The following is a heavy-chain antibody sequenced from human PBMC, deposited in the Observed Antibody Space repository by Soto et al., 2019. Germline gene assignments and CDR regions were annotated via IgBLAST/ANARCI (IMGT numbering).Heavy chain of an antibody. D-gene: IGHD2-2*01. CDR3: AKARRTRQLYCSSTSCDIAAAARSDYYYMDV. V-gene: IGHV3-23*01. CDR1: GFTFSSYA. CDR2: ISGSGGST. Sequence: EVQLLESGGGLVQPGGSLRLSCAASGFTFSSYAMSWVRQAPGKGLEWVSAISGSGGSTYYADSVKGRFTISRDNSKNTLYLQMNSLRAEDTAVYYCAKARRTRQLYCSSTSCDIAAAARSDYYYMDVWGKGTTVTVSS. J-gene: IGHJ6*03.